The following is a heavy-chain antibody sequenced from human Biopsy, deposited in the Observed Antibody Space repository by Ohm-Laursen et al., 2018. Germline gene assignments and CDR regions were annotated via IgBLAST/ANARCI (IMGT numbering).Heavy chain of an antibody. V-gene: IGHV1-69*06. J-gene: IGHJ1*01. CDR2: NIPILGTG. CDR1: GGTFSNYD. CDR3: ATKLTGYFHH. Sequence: SVKVSCNAPGGTFSNYDVNWVRQAPGQGLEWLGGNIPILGTGNYAQKFQDRVTVAADTSTSTATMELRSLRSDDTAVYYCATKLTGYFHHWGQGTLVIVSS. D-gene: IGHD3-9*01.